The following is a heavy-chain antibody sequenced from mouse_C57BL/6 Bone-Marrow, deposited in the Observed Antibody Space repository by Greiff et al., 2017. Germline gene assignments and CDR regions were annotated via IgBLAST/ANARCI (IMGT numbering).Heavy chain of an antibody. D-gene: IGHD2-4*01. Sequence: VQLKESGGGLVKPGGSLKLSCAASGFTFSDYGMHWVRQAPEKGLEWVAYISSGSSTIYYADTVKGRFTISRDNAKNTLFLQMTSLRSEDTAMYYCARPIYYDYDFDYWGQGTTLTVSS. J-gene: IGHJ2*01. CDR3: ARPIYYDYDFDY. CDR1: GFTFSDYG. CDR2: ISSGSSTI. V-gene: IGHV5-17*01.